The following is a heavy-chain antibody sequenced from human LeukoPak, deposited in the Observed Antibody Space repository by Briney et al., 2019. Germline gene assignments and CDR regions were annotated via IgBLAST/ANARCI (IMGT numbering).Heavy chain of an antibody. V-gene: IGHV3-30-3*01. CDR3: AKDHAYDSSGYYDY. Sequence: PGGSLRLSCAASGFTFSSYAMHWVRQAPGKGLEWEAVISYDGSNKYYADSVKGRFTISRDNSKNSLYLQMNSLRAEDTALYYCAKDHAYDSSGYYDYWGQGTLVTVSS. CDR1: GFTFSSYA. D-gene: IGHD3-22*01. CDR2: ISYDGSNK. J-gene: IGHJ4*02.